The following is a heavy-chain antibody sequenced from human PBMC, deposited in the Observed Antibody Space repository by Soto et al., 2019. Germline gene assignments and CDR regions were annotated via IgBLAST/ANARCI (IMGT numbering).Heavy chain of an antibody. Sequence: EVQLLESGGGLVQPGGSLRLSCAASGFRLSDSAVSWVRQAPGKGLEWVSSLTVTGDSAFYSDSVKGRFTISRDISKSTLYLQMNSLRAEDTAVYYYAENGCSYPACYPYCYYVDVWGRGNTVTVSS. V-gene: IGHV3-23*01. CDR3: AENGCSYPACYPYCYYVDV. J-gene: IGHJ6*03. CDR2: LTVTGDSA. D-gene: IGHD2-15*01. CDR1: GFRLSDSA.